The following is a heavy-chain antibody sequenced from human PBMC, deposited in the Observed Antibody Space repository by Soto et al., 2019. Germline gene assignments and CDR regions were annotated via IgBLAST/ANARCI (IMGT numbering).Heavy chain of an antibody. V-gene: IGHV4-34*01. CDR2: INHSVRT. CDR1: GGSVSSYY. D-gene: IGHD3-10*01. CDR3: AGRDSMVRGFIDY. J-gene: IGHJ4*02. Sequence: SETLSLTCPVYGGSVSSYYGSWIRQPPGKGLEWIGEINHSVRTNYNPSLTSRVTISVDTSKNQFSLKLSYVTAADKAVYYCAGRDSMVRGFIDYWGQGTMVTVSS.